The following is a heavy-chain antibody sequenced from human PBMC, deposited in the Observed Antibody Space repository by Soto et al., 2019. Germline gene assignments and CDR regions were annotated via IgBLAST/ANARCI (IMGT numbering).Heavy chain of an antibody. J-gene: IGHJ5*02. Sequence: QVQLVQSGAEVKKPGSSVKVSCKASGGTFSSYAISWVRQAPGQGLEWMGGIIPIFGTANYAQKFQGRVTITADESTSTAYMELSSLRSEDTAVYYCARDRCSSTSCLRANGFDPWGQGTLVTVSS. CDR1: GGTFSSYA. D-gene: IGHD2-2*01. CDR2: IIPIFGTA. CDR3: ARDRCSSTSCLRANGFDP. V-gene: IGHV1-69*01.